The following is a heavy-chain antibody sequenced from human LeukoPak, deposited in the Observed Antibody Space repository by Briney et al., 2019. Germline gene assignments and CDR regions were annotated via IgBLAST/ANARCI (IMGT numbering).Heavy chain of an antibody. J-gene: IGHJ4*02. CDR3: MRGSPEVGFDY. V-gene: IGHV4-38-2*02. D-gene: IGHD3-10*01. CDR2: TYHSGST. CDR1: GYSISSGYY. Sequence: SETLSLTCTVSGYSISSGYYWGWIRQPPGKGLEWIGSTYHSGSTYYNPSLKSRVTISVDTSKNQFSLKLSSVTAADTAVYYLMRGSPEVGFDYWGQGTLVTVSS.